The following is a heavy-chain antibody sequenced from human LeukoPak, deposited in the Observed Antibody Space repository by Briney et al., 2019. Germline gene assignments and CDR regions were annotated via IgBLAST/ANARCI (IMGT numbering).Heavy chain of an antibody. CDR2: ISYDGSNK. V-gene: IGHV3-30-3*01. CDR3: ARDRNGYYYAYYFDY. J-gene: IGHJ4*02. D-gene: IGHD3-22*01. Sequence: PGGSLRLSCAASGFTFSSYAMHWVRQAPGKGLERVAVISYDGSNKYYADSVKGRFTISRDNSKNTLYLQMNSLRAEDTAVYYCARDRNGYYYAYYFDYWGQGTLVTVSS. CDR1: GFTFSSYA.